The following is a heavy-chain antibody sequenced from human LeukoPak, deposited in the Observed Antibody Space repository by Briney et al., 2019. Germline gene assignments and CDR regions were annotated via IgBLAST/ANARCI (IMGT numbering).Heavy chain of an antibody. V-gene: IGHV3-23*01. CDR3: AKSIAAVYYYYMDV. J-gene: IGHJ6*03. CDR2: ISGSGGST. CDR1: GSTFSSYA. Sequence: GGSLRLSCAASGSTFSSYAMSWVRQAPGKGLEWVSAISGSGGSTYYADSVKGRFTISRDNSKNTLYLQMNSLRAEDTAVYYCAKSIAAVYYYYMDVWGKGTTVTVSS. D-gene: IGHD6-6*01.